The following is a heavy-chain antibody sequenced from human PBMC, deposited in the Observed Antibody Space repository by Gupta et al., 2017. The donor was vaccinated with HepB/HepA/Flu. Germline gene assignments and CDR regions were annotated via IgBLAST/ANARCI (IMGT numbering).Heavy chain of an antibody. Sequence: GSEIYYVDSVKGRFTISRDNAKNSLYLQMNSLGAEDTAVYYCARNLRWYQFDYWGQGTLVTVSS. V-gene: IGHV3-7*01. J-gene: IGHJ4*02. CDR2: GSEI. CDR3: ARNLRWYQFDY. D-gene: IGHD6-13*01.